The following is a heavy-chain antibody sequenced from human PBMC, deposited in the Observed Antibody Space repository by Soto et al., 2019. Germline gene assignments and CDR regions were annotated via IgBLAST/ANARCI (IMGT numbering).Heavy chain of an antibody. CDR3: ARGTEYCSSTSCYINWFDP. Sequence: SETLSLTCTVSGGSISSGGYYWSWIRQHPGKGLEWIGYIFYSGTTYYNPSLKSRVTISVDTSKNQFSLKLSSVTAADTAVYYCARGTEYCSSTSCYINWFDPWGQGTLVTVSS. V-gene: IGHV4-31*03. CDR2: IFYSGTT. J-gene: IGHJ5*02. CDR1: GGSISSGGYY. D-gene: IGHD2-2*01.